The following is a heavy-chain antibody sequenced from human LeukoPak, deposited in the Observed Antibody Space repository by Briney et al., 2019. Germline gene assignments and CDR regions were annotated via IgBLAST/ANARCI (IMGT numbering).Heavy chain of an antibody. CDR3: AKDREYAVVVPAAMQY. CDR1: GFTFSSYG. Sequence: GGSLRLSCAASGFTFSSYGMHWVRQAPGKGLEWVAFIRYDGSNKYYADSVKGRFTISRDNSKNTLYLQMNSLRAEDTAVYYCAKDREYAVVVPAAMQYWGQGTLVTVSS. D-gene: IGHD2-2*01. J-gene: IGHJ4*02. V-gene: IGHV3-30*02. CDR2: IRYDGSNK.